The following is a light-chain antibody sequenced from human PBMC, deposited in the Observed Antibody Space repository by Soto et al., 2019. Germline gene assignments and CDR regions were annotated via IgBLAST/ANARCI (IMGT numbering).Light chain of an antibody. J-gene: IGKJ2*01. CDR1: QSVSSY. CDR3: QQRSNWPPYT. Sequence: EIVLTQSPATLSLSPGERATLSCRASQSVSSYLAWYQQKPDPAPRLLIYDAANRATGIPARFSGSGSGTDFTLTITSLEPEDFAVYYCQQRSNWPPYTFGQGTKLEIK. CDR2: DAA. V-gene: IGKV3-11*01.